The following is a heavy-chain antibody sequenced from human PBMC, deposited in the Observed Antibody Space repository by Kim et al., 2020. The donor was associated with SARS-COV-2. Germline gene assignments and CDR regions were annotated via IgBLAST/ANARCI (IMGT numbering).Heavy chain of an antibody. V-gene: IGHV5-51*01. D-gene: IGHD3-10*01. Sequence: PSFQGQVTISADKSISTASLQWSSLKASDTAMYYCARPQGGYLGYFDYWGQGTLVTVSS. J-gene: IGHJ4*02. CDR3: ARPQGGYLGYFDY.